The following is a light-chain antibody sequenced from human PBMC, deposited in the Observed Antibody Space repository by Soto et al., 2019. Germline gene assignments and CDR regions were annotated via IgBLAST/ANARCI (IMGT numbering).Light chain of an antibody. J-gene: IGKJ4*01. CDR1: QDISSW. Sequence: DIQMTQSPSSVSASVGDRVTITCRASQDISSWLAWYQQKPGKAPKLLIYAASSLQSGVPSRFSGSASGTDFTLTINTPQPEDFATYYCQQTSSFPLTFGGGTKVEIK. CDR2: AAS. V-gene: IGKV1-12*01. CDR3: QQTSSFPLT.